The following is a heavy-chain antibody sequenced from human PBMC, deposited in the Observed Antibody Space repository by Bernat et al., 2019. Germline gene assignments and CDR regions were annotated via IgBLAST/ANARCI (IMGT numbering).Heavy chain of an antibody. CDR1: GFTFSSYG. D-gene: IGHD5-12*01. CDR3: AKDPGYSGYDWSDY. V-gene: IGHV3-30*18. CDR2: ISYDGSNK. J-gene: IGHJ4*02. Sequence: QVQLVESGGGVVQPGRSLRLSCAASGFTFSSYGMHWVRQAPGKGLEWVAVISYDGSNKYYADSVKGRFTISRDNSKSTLYLQMNSLRAEDTAVYYCAKDPGYSGYDWSDYWGQGTLVTVSS.